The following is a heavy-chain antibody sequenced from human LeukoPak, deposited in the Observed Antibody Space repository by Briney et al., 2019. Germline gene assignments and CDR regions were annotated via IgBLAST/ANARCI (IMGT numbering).Heavy chain of an antibody. Sequence: PGGSLRLSCAASGFTFNNYAMSWVRQAPGKGPEWVSVISGSGGNTYYADSVRGRFTISRDNAKNTLYLQMNSLRADDTAVYYCAKRGGPWTSATCYGGFFDSWGQESLVTVSS. CDR3: AKRGGPWTSATCYGGFFDS. CDR2: ISGSGGNT. CDR1: GFTFNNYA. D-gene: IGHD2-15*01. J-gene: IGHJ4*02. V-gene: IGHV3-23*01.